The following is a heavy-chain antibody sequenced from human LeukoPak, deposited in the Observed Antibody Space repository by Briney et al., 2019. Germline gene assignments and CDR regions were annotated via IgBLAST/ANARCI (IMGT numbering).Heavy chain of an antibody. CDR2: INHSGST. D-gene: IGHD5-24*01. CDR3: ASRNADGYNNFDY. J-gene: IGHJ4*02. V-gene: IGHV4-39*07. Sequence: PSETLSLTCTVSGGSISSSSYYWGWIRQPPGKGLEWIGEINHSGSTNYNPSLKSRVTISVDTSKNQFSLKLSSVTAADTAVYYCASRNADGYNNFDYWGQGTLVTVSS. CDR1: GGSISSSSYY.